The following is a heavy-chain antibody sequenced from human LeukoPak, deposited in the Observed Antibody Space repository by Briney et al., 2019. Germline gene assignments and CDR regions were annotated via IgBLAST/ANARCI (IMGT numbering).Heavy chain of an antibody. CDR2: IYYSGST. V-gene: IGHV4-59*01. J-gene: IGHJ4*02. Sequence: PSETLSLTCTVSGGYISNYYWSWIRQPPGKGLEWIGYIYYSGSTNYNPSLKSRVTISVDTSKNQFSLKLSSVTAADTALYYCARENGYRYDYWGQGTLVTVSS. D-gene: IGHD5-18*01. CDR3: ARENGYRYDY. CDR1: GGYISNYY.